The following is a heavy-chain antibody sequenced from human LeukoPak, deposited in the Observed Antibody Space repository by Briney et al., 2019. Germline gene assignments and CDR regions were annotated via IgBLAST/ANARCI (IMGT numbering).Heavy chain of an antibody. CDR2: ISAYNGNT. V-gene: IGHV1-18*01. D-gene: IGHD2-2*01. CDR3: AREPGYCSSTSCYANWFAP. J-gene: IGHJ5*02. Sequence: GASVKVSCKASGYTFTSYGISWVRQAPGQGLEWMGWISAYNGNTNYAQRLQGRVNMTTDTSTSTAYMELRSLRSDDTAVYYCAREPGYCSSTSCYANWFAPWGQGTLVTVSS. CDR1: GYTFTSYG.